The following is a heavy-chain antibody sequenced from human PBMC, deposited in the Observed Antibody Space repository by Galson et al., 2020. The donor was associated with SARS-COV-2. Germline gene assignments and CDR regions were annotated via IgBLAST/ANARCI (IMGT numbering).Heavy chain of an antibody. CDR3: ARDISGIRGIGTAASEI. D-gene: IGHD2-21*02. Sequence: GGSLRLSCPVYGFTFSDHYLDWVRPAPGKGLEWNGRSRNKANSHTHEYAASVRGRCTIPTDATKNSLYLQMNSLKTEDKAVYYCARDISGIRGIGTAASEIWGQGTRVTGSS. J-gene: IGHJ3*02. CDR2: SRNKANSHTH. CDR1: GFTFSDHY. V-gene: IGHV3-72*01.